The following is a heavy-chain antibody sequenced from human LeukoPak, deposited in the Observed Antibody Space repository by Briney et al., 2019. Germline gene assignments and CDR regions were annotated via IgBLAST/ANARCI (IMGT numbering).Heavy chain of an antibody. J-gene: IGHJ5*02. CDR3: ARGPDSSGWYPA. CDR2: IIPYFGTS. D-gene: IGHD6-19*01. V-gene: IGHV1-69*13. Sequence: ASVKVSCKASGVTFSRLVVSWVRQAPGQGLEWMGQIIPYFGTSNYAQNFQGRVTLTADEATNTAYMELNRLRSEDTAVYYCARGPDSSGWYPAWGQGTLVTVSS. CDR1: GVTFSRLV.